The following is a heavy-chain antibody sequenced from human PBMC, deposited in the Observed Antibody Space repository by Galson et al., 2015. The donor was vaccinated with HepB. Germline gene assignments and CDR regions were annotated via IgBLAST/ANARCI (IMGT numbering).Heavy chain of an antibody. CDR1: GFTFSNYA. Sequence: SLRLSCAASGFTFSNYAMTWVRQAPGKGLEWVSGISAGGVSTFYADSVKGRFTISRDNSKNTLYLQMNSLRAEDTAVYYCAKDLSGVQLPNKWHFDLWGRGTLVTVSS. CDR3: AKDLSGVQLPNKWHFDL. J-gene: IGHJ2*01. V-gene: IGHV3-23*01. D-gene: IGHD2-2*01. CDR2: ISAGGVST.